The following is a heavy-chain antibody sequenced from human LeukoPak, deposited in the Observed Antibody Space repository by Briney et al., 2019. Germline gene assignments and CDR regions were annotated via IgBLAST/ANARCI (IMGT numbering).Heavy chain of an antibody. CDR3: ARDRETNGMDV. D-gene: IGHD1-26*01. V-gene: IGHV1-2*02. CDR1: GYTFTSYG. CDR2: IKPNSGGT. J-gene: IGHJ6*02. Sequence: ASVKVSCKASGYTFTSYGITWLRQAPGHGLEWVGWIKPNSGGTNYAQKFKDRVTMTSNTSISTACLELSRLTGDDTAVYYCARDRETNGMDVWGQGTTVTVS.